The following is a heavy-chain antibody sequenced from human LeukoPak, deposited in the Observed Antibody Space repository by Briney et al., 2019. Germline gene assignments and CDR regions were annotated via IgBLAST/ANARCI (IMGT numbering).Heavy chain of an antibody. V-gene: IGHV1-2*02. CDR2: INPSSGGT. CDR1: GYTFTGYY. Sequence: ASVKVSCKASGYTFTGYYMHWVRQAPGQGLEWMGWINPSSGGTNYAQKFQGRVTMTRDSSIGTAYMELSRLRSDDTAVYYCARVRKGIYYFDYWGQGTLVTVSS. CDR3: ARVRKGIYYFDY. J-gene: IGHJ4*02.